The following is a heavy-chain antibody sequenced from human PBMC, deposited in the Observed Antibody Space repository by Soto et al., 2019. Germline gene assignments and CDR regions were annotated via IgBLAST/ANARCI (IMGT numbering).Heavy chain of an antibody. V-gene: IGHV4-31*03. D-gene: IGHD3-10*01. CDR1: GDSITSGGYY. J-gene: IGHJ5*02. Sequence: QVQLQESGPGLVKPSQTLSLTCTVSGDSITSGGYYWTWIRQHPGKGLEWIGYIYYSGVPYYNPSLERRVSISVDPSKNQSSLKLSSVTAADTAMYYCASDLRGRGSGRFDPWGQGTLVTVSS. CDR2: IYYSGVP. CDR3: ASDLRGRGSGRFDP.